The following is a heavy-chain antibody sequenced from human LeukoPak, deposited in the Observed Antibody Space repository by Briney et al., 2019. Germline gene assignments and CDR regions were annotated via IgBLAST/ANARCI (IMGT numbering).Heavy chain of an antibody. Sequence: ASVTVSFKSSVGTFIIYAISWVGQAPGQGVEWMGRIIPIFGTGNYAQKFQGSVTISADKYTSTAYMELSSLRSEDTAVYYCARQGLGPTWYQLPRIDNWFDPWGQGTLVTVSS. D-gene: IGHD2-2*01. V-gene: IGHV1-69*06. CDR3: ARQGLGPTWYQLPRIDNWFDP. CDR2: IIPIFGTG. CDR1: VGTFIIYA. J-gene: IGHJ5*02.